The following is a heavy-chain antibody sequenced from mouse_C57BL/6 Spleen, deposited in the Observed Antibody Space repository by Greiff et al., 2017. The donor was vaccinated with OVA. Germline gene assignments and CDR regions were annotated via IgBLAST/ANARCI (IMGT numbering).Heavy chain of an antibody. Sequence: VQLQQSGPELVKPGASVKMSCKASGYTFTDYNMHWVKQSHGKSLEWIGYINPNNGGTSYNQKFKGKATLTVNKSSSTAYMELRSLTSEDSAVYYCARVPITTVEIMDYWGQGTSVTVSS. V-gene: IGHV1-22*01. CDR2: INPNNGGT. CDR3: ARVPITTVEIMDY. D-gene: IGHD1-1*01. CDR1: GYTFTDYN. J-gene: IGHJ4*01.